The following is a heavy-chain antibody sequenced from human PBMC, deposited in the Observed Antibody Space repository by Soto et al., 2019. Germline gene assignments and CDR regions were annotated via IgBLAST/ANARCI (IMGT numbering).Heavy chain of an antibody. CDR2: ISYDGNVP. CDR1: GFTFSSYG. Sequence: QVQLVESGGGVVQPGRSLRLSCAASGFTFSSYGMHWVRQAPGKGLEWVTVISYDGNVPYYADSVKGRFTISRDNSKNTLYLQMNSLRTEDTAMYYCAKEGPITNWYFDYWGQGTLVTVSS. J-gene: IGHJ4*02. V-gene: IGHV3-30*18. D-gene: IGHD1-1*01. CDR3: AKEGPITNWYFDY.